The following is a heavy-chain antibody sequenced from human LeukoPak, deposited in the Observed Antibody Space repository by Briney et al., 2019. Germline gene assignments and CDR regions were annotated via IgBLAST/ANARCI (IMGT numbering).Heavy chain of an antibody. Sequence: GGSLRLSCAASGFTFSSYSMNWVRQAPGKGLEWVSSISSSSSYIYYADSVKGRFTISRDNAKNSLYLQMNSLRAEDTAVYYCARSPCSGGSCPDDYWGQGTLVTVSS. CDR1: GFTFSSYS. V-gene: IGHV3-21*01. CDR2: ISSSSSYI. J-gene: IGHJ4*02. D-gene: IGHD2-15*01. CDR3: ARSPCSGGSCPDDY.